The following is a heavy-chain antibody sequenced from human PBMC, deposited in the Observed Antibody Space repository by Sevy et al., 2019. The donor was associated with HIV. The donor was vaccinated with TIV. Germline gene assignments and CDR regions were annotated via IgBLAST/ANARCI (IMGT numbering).Heavy chain of an antibody. CDR2: MKEDGSDK. J-gene: IGHJ4*02. D-gene: IGHD5-18*01. Sequence: GESLKISCAASGFTFSVYWMSWVRQAPGKGLEWVATMKEDGSDKDDVDSVKGQFTISRDNAKNSLYLQMNSLRAEDTALYYCVREGVGGYSCSPDSWGQGTLVTVSS. CDR1: GFTFSVYW. CDR3: VREGVGGYSCSPDS. V-gene: IGHV3-7*01.